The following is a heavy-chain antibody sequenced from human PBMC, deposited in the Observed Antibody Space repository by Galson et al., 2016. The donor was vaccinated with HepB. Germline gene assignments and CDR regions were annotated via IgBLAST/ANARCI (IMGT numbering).Heavy chain of an antibody. CDR2: TTKETDSYTT. J-gene: IGHJ5*02. CDR3: ARFTAPGSGSPDH. Sequence: SLKLSCAASGFTFSDHRMDWVRQAPGKGLEWVGRTTKETDSYTTHYAASVKGRFTISRDNSKNLLSLQLTALRPEDSGIYYCARFTAPGSGSPDHWGQGTLVTVSS. V-gene: IGHV3-72*01. D-gene: IGHD6-25*01. CDR1: GFTFSDHR.